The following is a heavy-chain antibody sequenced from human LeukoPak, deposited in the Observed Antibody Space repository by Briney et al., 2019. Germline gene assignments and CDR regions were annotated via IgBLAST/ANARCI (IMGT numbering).Heavy chain of an antibody. V-gene: IGHV3-21*04. CDR1: GFTFSNYN. Sequence: PGRSLRLSCAASGFTFSNYNMNWVRQAPGKGLEWVSFISGSSEYIYYADSVKGRFTISRDNSKNTLYLQMNSLRVEDTAVYYCAKDQLNRFCSGGSCSITHDSWGQGTLVTVSS. D-gene: IGHD2-15*01. CDR3: AKDQLNRFCSGGSCSITHDS. CDR2: ISGSSEYI. J-gene: IGHJ4*02.